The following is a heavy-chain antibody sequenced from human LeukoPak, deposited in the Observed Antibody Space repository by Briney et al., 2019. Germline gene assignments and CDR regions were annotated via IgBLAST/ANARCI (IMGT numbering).Heavy chain of an antibody. Sequence: PSETLSLTCAVYGGSFSGYYWSWIRQPPGKGLEWIGEINHSGSTNYSPSLKSRVTISVDTSKNQFSLKLSSVTAADTAVYYCARGVDTAMETGYFDYWGQGTLVTVSS. J-gene: IGHJ4*02. D-gene: IGHD5-18*01. CDR3: ARGVDTAMETGYFDY. CDR2: INHSGST. CDR1: GGSFSGYY. V-gene: IGHV4-34*01.